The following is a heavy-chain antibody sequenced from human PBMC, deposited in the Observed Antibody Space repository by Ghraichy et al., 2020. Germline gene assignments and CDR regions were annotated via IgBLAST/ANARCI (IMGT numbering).Heavy chain of an antibody. CDR3: ARWIQPMVGGKGAFDI. D-gene: IGHD5-18*01. V-gene: IGHV4-59*01. J-gene: IGHJ3*02. Sequence: SETLSLTCTVSGGSISSYYWSWIRQPPGKGLEWIGYIYYSGSTNYNPSLKSRVTISVDTSKNQFSLKLSSVTAADTAVYYCARWIQPMVGGKGAFDIWGQGTMVTVSS. CDR1: GGSISSYY. CDR2: IYYSGST.